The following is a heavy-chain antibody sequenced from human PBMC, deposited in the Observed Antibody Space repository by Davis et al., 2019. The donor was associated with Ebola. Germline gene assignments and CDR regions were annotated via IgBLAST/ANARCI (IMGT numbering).Heavy chain of an antibody. CDR1: GFIFRNFA. V-gene: IGHV3-23*01. J-gene: IGHJ6*02. CDR2: IGGADI. D-gene: IGHD1-1*01. CDR3: ARGTTTLAV. Sequence: PGGSLRLSCVASGFIFRNFAMTWVRQAPGKGLEWVSTIGGADIYYGDSVKGRSTISRDNSQNTLDLQMNSLRAEDTAVYYCARGTTTLAVWGPGTTVTVSS.